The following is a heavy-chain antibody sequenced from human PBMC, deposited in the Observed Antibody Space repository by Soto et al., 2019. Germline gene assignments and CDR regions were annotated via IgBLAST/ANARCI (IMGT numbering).Heavy chain of an antibody. Sequence: EVQLLESGGGLVQPGGSLRLSCAASGFTFSSYAMTWVRQAPGKGLEWVSSISGGGATTYHADSVKGRFTISRDNSKNALHLQMSGPRAEDTAVYYCAKDFLPIAVAGPADCWGQGTLVTVSS. CDR3: AKDFLPIAVAGPADC. J-gene: IGHJ4*02. CDR2: ISGGGATT. CDR1: GFTFSSYA. V-gene: IGHV3-23*01. D-gene: IGHD6-19*01.